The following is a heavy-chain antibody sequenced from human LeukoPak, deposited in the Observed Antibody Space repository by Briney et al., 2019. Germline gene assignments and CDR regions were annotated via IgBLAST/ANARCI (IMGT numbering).Heavy chain of an antibody. D-gene: IGHD2-2*01. Sequence: GGSLTLSCPASGSAFATYSMTWVRQAPGKGREWVSSISSWASFIYSTDSVTGRFTISRDNANDSLYLQMSSLRAEDTGVYYCARAGSTNSCCDPWGQGTLVTVSS. CDR3: ARAGSTNSCCDP. V-gene: IGHV3-21*01. CDR1: GSAFATYS. J-gene: IGHJ5*02. CDR2: ISSWASFI.